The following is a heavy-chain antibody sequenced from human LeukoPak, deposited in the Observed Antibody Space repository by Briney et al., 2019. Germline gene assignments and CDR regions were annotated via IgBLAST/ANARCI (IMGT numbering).Heavy chain of an antibody. Sequence: GGSLRLSCAASGFTFSAYWMGWVRQAPGKGLEWVANIKPDGGEKYYVDFVRGRFTISRDNAKNSLYLPMNSLRAEDTAVYYCAREGSGNYFYFFDFWGPGTLVLLSS. CDR3: AREGSGNYFYFFDF. CDR2: IKPDGGEK. V-gene: IGHV3-7*01. J-gene: IGHJ4*02. CDR1: GFTFSAYW. D-gene: IGHD4-11*01.